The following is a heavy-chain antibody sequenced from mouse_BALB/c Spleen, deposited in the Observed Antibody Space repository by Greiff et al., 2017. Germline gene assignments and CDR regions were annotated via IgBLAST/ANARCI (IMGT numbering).Heavy chain of an antibody. CDR3: ARHDYDGSLWYFDV. CDR1: GYTFTNYW. D-gene: IGHD2-4*01. Sequence: QVQLQQSGAELVRPGTSVKISCKASGYTFTNYWLGWVKQRPGHGLEWIGDIYPGGGYTNYNEKFKGKATLTADTSSSTAYMQLSSLTSEDSAVYFCARHDYDGSLWYFDVWGAGTTVTVSS. J-gene: IGHJ1*01. CDR2: IYPGGGYT. V-gene: IGHV1-63*02.